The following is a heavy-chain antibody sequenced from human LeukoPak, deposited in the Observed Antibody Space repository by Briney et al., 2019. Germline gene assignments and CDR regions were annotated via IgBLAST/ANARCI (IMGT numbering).Heavy chain of an antibody. Sequence: SETLSLTCAVYGGSFSGYYWSWIRQPPGKGLEWIGEINHSGSTNYNPSLKSRVTISVDTSKNQFSLKLSSVTAADTAVYYCARRRDRRSSSYGYRDAFDIWGQGTMVTVSS. CDR3: ARRRDRRSSSYGYRDAFDI. V-gene: IGHV4-34*01. D-gene: IGHD5-18*01. CDR2: INHSGST. J-gene: IGHJ3*02. CDR1: GGSFSGYY.